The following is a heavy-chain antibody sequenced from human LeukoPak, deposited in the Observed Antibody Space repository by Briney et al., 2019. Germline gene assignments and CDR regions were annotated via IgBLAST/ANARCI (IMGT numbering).Heavy chain of an antibody. J-gene: IGHJ5*02. CDR2: IYYSGRT. Sequence: SEXXSLTCTVSGGSISSYYWSWVRQPPGKGLEGSVYIYYSGRTNYNPSLTSRGTISVDTSKNQFSLKLSSVTAADTAVYYCASWGIAAAGRNNWFDPWGQGTLVTVSS. CDR3: ASWGIAAAGRNNWFDP. D-gene: IGHD6-13*01. V-gene: IGHV4-59*01. CDR1: GGSISSYY.